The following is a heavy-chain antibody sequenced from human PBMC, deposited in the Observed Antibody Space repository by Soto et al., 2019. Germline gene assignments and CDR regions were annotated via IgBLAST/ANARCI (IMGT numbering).Heavy chain of an antibody. V-gene: IGHV3-30*03. CDR3: ARDQLDRLKPRETRYFDC. D-gene: IGHD6-13*01. CDR2: ISYDGGNK. CDR1: GFTFSNYG. J-gene: IGHJ4*02. Sequence: QVQLVESGGGVVQPGRSLRLSCAASGFTFSNYGMHWVRQAPGKGLEWVAVISYDGGNKWSPDSLRGRFTISRDNSKNTLFLQMDSLRVDDTAVYYCARDQLDRLKPRETRYFDCWGQGTLVTVSS.